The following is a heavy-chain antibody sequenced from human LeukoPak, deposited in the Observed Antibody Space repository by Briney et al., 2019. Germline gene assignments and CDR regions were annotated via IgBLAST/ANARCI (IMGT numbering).Heavy chain of an antibody. CDR1: GFTFSSYA. CDR2: ISGSGGST. J-gene: IGHJ4*02. V-gene: IGHV3-23*01. CDR3: AKARWLGRGDYFDY. D-gene: IGHD6-19*01. Sequence: GGSLRLSCAAAGFTFSSYAMSWVRQAPGKGLEFVSAISGSGGSTNYADSVKGRLTISRDNSKNTLYLQMNSLRAEDTAVYYCAKARWLGRGDYFDYWGQGTLVTVSS.